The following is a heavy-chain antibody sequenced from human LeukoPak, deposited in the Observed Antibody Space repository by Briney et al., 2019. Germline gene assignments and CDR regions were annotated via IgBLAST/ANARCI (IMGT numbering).Heavy chain of an antibody. CDR2: IYYSGST. CDR3: ARGDGYNLYNWFDP. CDR1: GGSISSYY. Sequence: PSETLSPTCTVSGGSISSYYWSWIRQPPGKGLEWIGYIYYSGSTNYNPSLKSRVTISVDTSKNQFSLKLSSVTAADTAVYYCARGDGYNLYNWFDPWGQGTLVTVSS. D-gene: IGHD5-24*01. J-gene: IGHJ5*02. V-gene: IGHV4-59*01.